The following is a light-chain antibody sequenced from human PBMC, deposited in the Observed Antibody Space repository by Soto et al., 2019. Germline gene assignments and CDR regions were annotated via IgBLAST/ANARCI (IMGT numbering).Light chain of an antibody. J-gene: IGKJ1*01. CDR3: MQALQTPPT. Sequence: DIVMTQSPLSLRVTPGEPASISCRSSQILLHSNGYNYLDWYLQKPGQSPQLLIYLGSNRASGVPDRFSGSGSGTDFTLKISRVEAEDVGVYYCMQALQTPPTFGQGTKVDIK. CDR2: LGS. V-gene: IGKV2-28*01. CDR1: QILLHSNGYNY.